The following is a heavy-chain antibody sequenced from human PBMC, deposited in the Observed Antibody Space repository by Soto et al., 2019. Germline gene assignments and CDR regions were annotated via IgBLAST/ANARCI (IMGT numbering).Heavy chain of an antibody. Sequence: GESLKISCKGSGSSFTTYWINWVRQMPGKGLEWMGKIDPSDSDTNYSPSFQGHVTISVDSSIGTAYLQWSSLKTSDTAMYFCASETITTVRTAGSWGQGTLVTVSS. V-gene: IGHV5-10-1*01. J-gene: IGHJ1*01. CDR3: ASETITTVRTAGS. D-gene: IGHD3-10*01. CDR1: GSSFTTYW. CDR2: IDPSDSDT.